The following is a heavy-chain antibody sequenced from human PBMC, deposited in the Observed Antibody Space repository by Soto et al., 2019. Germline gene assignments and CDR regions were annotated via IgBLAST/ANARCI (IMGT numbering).Heavy chain of an antibody. J-gene: IGHJ4*02. Sequence: GGSLRLSCAASGFTFSSYGMHWVRQAPGKGLEWVAVIWYDGSNKYYADSVKGRFTISRDNSKNTLYLQMNSLRAEDTAVYYCARDKRTYGLDYWGQGTLVTVSS. CDR2: IWYDGSNK. CDR3: ARDKRTYGLDY. CDR1: GFTFSSYG. V-gene: IGHV3-33*01. D-gene: IGHD4-17*01.